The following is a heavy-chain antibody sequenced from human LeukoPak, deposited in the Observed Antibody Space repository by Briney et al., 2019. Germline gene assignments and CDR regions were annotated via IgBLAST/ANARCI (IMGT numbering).Heavy chain of an antibody. D-gene: IGHD3-3*01. Sequence: PGGSLRLSCAASGFTFSSYAMSWVRQAPGKGLEWVSAIGGSGGSTYYADSVKGRFTSSRDNSKNTLYLQMNSLRAEGTAVYYCAKAAYDFWSGYYDYWGQGSLVTVSS. V-gene: IGHV3-23*01. J-gene: IGHJ4*02. CDR1: GFTFSSYA. CDR3: AKAAYDFWSGYYDY. CDR2: IGGSGGST.